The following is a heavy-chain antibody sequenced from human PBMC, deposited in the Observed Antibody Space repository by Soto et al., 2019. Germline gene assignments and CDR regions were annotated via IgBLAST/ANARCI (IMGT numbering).Heavy chain of an antibody. J-gene: IGHJ4*02. D-gene: IGHD3-10*01. Sequence: QVHLVQSGAELKKPGSSVRVSCKASGDTFSSYTINWVRQAPGLGLEWMGRTIPILSMSNYSLKFQGRLTITADKSTSTDYMELSSLRSEDTAIYYCATSYGSGSQAFDYWGQGALVTVSS. CDR2: TIPILSMS. V-gene: IGHV1-69*02. CDR3: ATSYGSGSQAFDY. CDR1: GDTFSSYT.